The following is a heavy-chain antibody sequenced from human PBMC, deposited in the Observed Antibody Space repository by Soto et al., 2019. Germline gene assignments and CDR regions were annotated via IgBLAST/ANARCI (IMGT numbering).Heavy chain of an antibody. Sequence: QVQLVQSGAEVKKPGASVKVSCKASGYTFTSDGISWVRQAPGQGLEWMGGISAYNGNTNYAQKLQGRVTMTTDTSTSTAYMELRSLRSDETAVYYCARAGYKTYYDFWNGPRAPPGFDPWGQGTLVTVSS. D-gene: IGHD3-3*01. V-gene: IGHV1-18*01. J-gene: IGHJ5*02. CDR2: ISAYNGNT. CDR3: ARAGYKTYYDFWNGPRAPPGFDP. CDR1: GYTFTSDG.